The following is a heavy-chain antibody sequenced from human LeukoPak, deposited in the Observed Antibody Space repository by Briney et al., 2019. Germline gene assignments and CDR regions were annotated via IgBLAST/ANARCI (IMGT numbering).Heavy chain of an antibody. CDR2: INANGVST. V-gene: IGHV3-23*01. CDR3: AKDVTGSGGYSDY. J-gene: IGHJ4*02. Sequence: PGGSLRLSCAASGFTFSNYGMSWVRQSPGKGLEWVSSINANGVSTDYADSVKGRFSISRDNSKNTLYLQMNSLRAEDTAVYYCAKDVTGSGGYSDYWGQGTLVTVSS. CDR1: GFTFSNYG. D-gene: IGHD3-10*01.